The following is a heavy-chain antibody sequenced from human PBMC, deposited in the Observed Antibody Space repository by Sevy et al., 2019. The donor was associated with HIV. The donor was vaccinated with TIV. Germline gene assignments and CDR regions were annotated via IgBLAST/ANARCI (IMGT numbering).Heavy chain of an antibody. D-gene: IGHD3-22*01. V-gene: IGHV5-51*01. CDR1: GYSFTSYW. CDR2: IYPGDSDT. Sequence: GESLKISCKGSGYSFTSYWIGWVRQMPGKGLEWMGIIYPGDSDTRYSPSFQGQVTISADKSIGTAYLQWSSLKASDTAMYYCASSRYSSGYPYYFDYWGQGTLVTVSS. J-gene: IGHJ4*02. CDR3: ASSRYSSGYPYYFDY.